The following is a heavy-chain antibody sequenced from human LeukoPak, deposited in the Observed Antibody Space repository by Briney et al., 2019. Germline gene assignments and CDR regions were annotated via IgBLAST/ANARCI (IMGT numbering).Heavy chain of an antibody. J-gene: IGHJ4*02. CDR2: INHSGST. CDR3: ARAPGTMIVVGTAHYFDY. D-gene: IGHD3-22*01. V-gene: IGHV4-34*01. CDR1: GPSFSGYY. Sequence: PSETLSLTCAVYGPSFSGYYWSWVRQPPGKGLEWLGEINHSGSTNYNPSLKSRVTISVDTSKNQFSLKLSSVTAADTAVYYCARAPGTMIVVGTAHYFDYGGQGTLVTVS.